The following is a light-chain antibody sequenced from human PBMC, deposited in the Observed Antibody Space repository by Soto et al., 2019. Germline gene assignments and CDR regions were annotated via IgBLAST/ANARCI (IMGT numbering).Light chain of an antibody. CDR3: QQYNDWPRT. J-gene: IGKJ1*01. CDR2: GTF. V-gene: IGKV3-15*01. Sequence: EIVMTQSPATLSVSPGERVTLSCRASQNVNNYLAWYRQKPGQAPRLLIYGTFTRATRIPASFSGSGSVTEFTLTISSLRSEDFAVYYCQQYNDWPRTFGQGTKVEIK. CDR1: QNVNNY.